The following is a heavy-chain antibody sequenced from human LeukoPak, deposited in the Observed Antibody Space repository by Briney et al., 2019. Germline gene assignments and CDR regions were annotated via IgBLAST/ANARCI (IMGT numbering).Heavy chain of an antibody. V-gene: IGHV1-18*01. CDR2: ISAYNGNT. Sequence: ASVKVSCKASGYXFTNYGISWVRQAPGQGLEWMGWISAYNGNTNYAQRLQGRVTMTTDTSTNTAYMELRSLTSDDAAVYYCARAPYDILTGYGDDYWGQGTLVTVSS. CDR1: GYXFTNYG. J-gene: IGHJ4*02. CDR3: ARAPYDILTGYGDDY. D-gene: IGHD3-9*01.